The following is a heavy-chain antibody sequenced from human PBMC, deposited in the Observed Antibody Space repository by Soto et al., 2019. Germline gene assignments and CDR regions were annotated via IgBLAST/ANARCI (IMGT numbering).Heavy chain of an antibody. CDR1: GGTFSSYT. J-gene: IGHJ3*02. V-gene: IGHV1-69*02. CDR3: ASVPQPPLGRPVALDI. D-gene: IGHD3-16*01. CDR2: IIPILGIA. Sequence: QVQLVQSGAEVKKPGSSVKVSCKASGGTFSSYTISWVRQAPGQGLEWMGRIIPILGIANYAQKFQGRVTTTADKSTSTAHMELSRLRAEDTAGYYCASVPQPPLGRPVALDIWGQGTMVTVSS.